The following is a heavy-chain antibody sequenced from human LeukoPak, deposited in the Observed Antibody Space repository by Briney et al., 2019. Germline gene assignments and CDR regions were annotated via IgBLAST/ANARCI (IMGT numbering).Heavy chain of an antibody. D-gene: IGHD1-26*01. CDR3: ARCIVGATIGYYYYMDV. CDR2: IYCSGGS. J-gene: IGHJ6*03. CDR1: GGSISSYY. V-gene: IGHV4-59*08. Sequence: TSETLSLTCTVSGGSISSYYWSWIRQPPGEGLGWIGYIYCSGGSNYNPSLKSRVTISVDMPKNHFSLNLSSVTAADTAVYYCARCIVGATIGYYYYMDVWGKGTTVTVSS.